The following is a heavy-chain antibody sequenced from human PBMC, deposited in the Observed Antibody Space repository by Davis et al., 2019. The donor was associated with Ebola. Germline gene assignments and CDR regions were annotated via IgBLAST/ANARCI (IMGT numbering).Heavy chain of an antibody. CDR1: GGSFSGYY. D-gene: IGHD3-9*01. V-gene: IGHV4-34*01. CDR2: INHSGST. Sequence: SETLSLTCAVYGGSFSGYYWSWIRQPPGKGLEWIGEINHSGSTNYNPSLKSRVTISVDTSKNQFSLKLSSVTAADTAVYYCARGGDDILTGYYYYYGMDVWGQGTTVTVSS. CDR3: ARGGDDILTGYYYYYGMDV. J-gene: IGHJ6*02.